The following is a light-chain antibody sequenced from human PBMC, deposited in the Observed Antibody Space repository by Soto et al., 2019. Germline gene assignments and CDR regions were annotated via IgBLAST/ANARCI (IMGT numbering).Light chain of an antibody. Sequence: DIQMTQSPSSLSASVGDRVTITCRASQTISSYLNWFQQKPGKAPKLLIYAASSLQSGVPSRFSGSGSGTDFTRTITSLQPEDFATYDCQQSHSAPPTFGGGTKVDIK. V-gene: IGKV1-39*01. J-gene: IGKJ4*01. CDR2: AAS. CDR3: QQSHSAPPT. CDR1: QTISSY.